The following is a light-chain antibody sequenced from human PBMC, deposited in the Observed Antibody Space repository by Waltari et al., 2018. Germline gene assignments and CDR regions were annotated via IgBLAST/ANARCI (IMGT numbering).Light chain of an antibody. Sequence: QSVLTQPPSASGTPGQRVTIPCFGSSSNIGRNTVNWYQQPPETAPKPLIYSNNQRPSGVPDRFSGSKSGTSASLAISGLQSEDEADYYCAAWDDSLNGVVFGGGTKLTVL. CDR3: AAWDDSLNGVV. CDR2: SNN. J-gene: IGLJ2*01. CDR1: SSNIGRNT. V-gene: IGLV1-44*01.